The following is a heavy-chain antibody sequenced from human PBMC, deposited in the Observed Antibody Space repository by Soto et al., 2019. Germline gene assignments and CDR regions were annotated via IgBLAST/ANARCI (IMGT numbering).Heavy chain of an antibody. D-gene: IGHD2-2*03. CDR2: ISYDGSNK. V-gene: IGHV3-30*18. Sequence: GGALRLSCAASGFTFSSYGMHWVRQAPGKGLEWVAVISYDGSNKYYAGSVKGRFTISRDNSKNTLYLQMNSLRAEDTAVYYCAKDWIGSLDYWGQGTPVPVSS. CDR3: AKDWIGSLDY. CDR1: GFTFSSYG. J-gene: IGHJ4*02.